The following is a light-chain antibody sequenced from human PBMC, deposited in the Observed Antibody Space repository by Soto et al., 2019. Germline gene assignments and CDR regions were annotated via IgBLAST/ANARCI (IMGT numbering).Light chain of an antibody. CDR3: QQSSSSPIT. Sequence: DILLTPSPSSLSASVGDRVIITCRASQTIYTHLNWYQQKPGKAPKLLISATSFLQSGVPSRFSGSGSGTDFTLTINSLEPEDFATYYCQQSSSSPITFGQGTRLEIK. V-gene: IGKV1-39*01. J-gene: IGKJ5*01. CDR1: QTIYTH. CDR2: ATS.